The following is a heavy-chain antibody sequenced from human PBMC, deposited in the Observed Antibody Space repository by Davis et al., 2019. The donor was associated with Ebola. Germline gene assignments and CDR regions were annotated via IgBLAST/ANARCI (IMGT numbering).Heavy chain of an antibody. CDR1: SFIFSTYA. CDR3: AGSIYSGKNWFDS. V-gene: IGHV3-30*09. CDR2: ISYDGNNK. D-gene: IGHD4-11*01. J-gene: IGHJ5*01. Sequence: SLNISCAASSFIFSTYAMHWVRQAPGKGLEWMAAISYDGNNKYYADSVKGRFAISRDNSKNTLYLQMNSLRAEDTAVYYCAGSIYSGKNWFDSWGQGNLVTVSS.